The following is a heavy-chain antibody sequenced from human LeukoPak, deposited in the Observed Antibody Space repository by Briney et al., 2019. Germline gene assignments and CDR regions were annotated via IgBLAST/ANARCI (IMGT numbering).Heavy chain of an antibody. CDR1: GLTLSSYG. V-gene: IGHV3-30-3*01. J-gene: IGHJ4*02. Sequence: PGGSLRLSCAASGLTLSSYGMHWVRQAPGKGLEWVAVISYDGSIKYYADSVKGRFTISRDNSKNTLYLQVNSLRAEDTAVYYCAKGELEYCSGTSCYAFDYWGQGTLVTVSS. CDR3: AKGELEYCSGTSCYAFDY. CDR2: ISYDGSIK. D-gene: IGHD2-2*01.